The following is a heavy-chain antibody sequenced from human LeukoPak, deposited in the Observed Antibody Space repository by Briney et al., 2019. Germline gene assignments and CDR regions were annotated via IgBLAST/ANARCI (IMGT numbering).Heavy chain of an antibody. V-gene: IGHV3-49*04. CDR1: GFTFGDYA. J-gene: IGHJ5*02. CDR3: ATSRTYDFIFIS. Sequence: GGSLRLSCTASGFTFGDYAMSWVRQAPGKGLEWVGFIRSKAYGATPQYAASVQGRFTISRDDSKSIAYLQMNSLKTEDTAVYYCATSRTYDFIFISWGQGTLVTVSS. D-gene: IGHD3-3*01. CDR2: IRSKAYGATP.